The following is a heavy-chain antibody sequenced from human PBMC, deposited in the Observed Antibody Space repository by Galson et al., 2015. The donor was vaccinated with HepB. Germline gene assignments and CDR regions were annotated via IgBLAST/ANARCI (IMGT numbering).Heavy chain of an antibody. CDR2: INSDGSST. CDR3: ARQVATWFDS. Sequence: SLRLSCAASGFTFSRSWIHWVRQAPGKGLVWVSRINSDGSSTNYADSVKGRFTIPRDNAKNTLYLQMNSLRVEDTAVYYCARQVATWFDSWGQGTLVTVSS. J-gene: IGHJ5*01. V-gene: IGHV3-74*01. CDR1: GFTFSRSW.